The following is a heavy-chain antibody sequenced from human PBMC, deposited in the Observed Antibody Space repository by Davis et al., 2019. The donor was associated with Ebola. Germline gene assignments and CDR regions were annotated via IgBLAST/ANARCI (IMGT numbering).Heavy chain of an antibody. D-gene: IGHD3-3*01. CDR3: ARDRLVFGVWGDV. Sequence: ASVKVSCKASGYTFTSYGISWVRQAPGQGLEWMGWISAYNGNTNYAQKLQGRVTMTTDTSTSTDYMELRSLRSDDTAVYYCARDRLVFGVWGDVWGQGTTVTVSS. J-gene: IGHJ6*02. V-gene: IGHV1-18*01. CDR2: ISAYNGNT. CDR1: GYTFTSYG.